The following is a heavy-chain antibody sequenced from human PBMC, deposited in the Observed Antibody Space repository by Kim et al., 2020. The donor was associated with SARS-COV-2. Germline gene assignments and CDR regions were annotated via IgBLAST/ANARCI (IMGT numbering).Heavy chain of an antibody. CDR2: ISSSSSYI. D-gene: IGHD5-12*01. Sequence: GGSLRLSCAASGFTFSSYSMNWVRQAPGKGLEWVSSISSSSSYIYYADSVKGRFTISRDNAKNSLYLQMNSLRAEDTAVYYCARQPRGYSGYVDYWGQGTLVTVSS. CDR1: GFTFSSYS. V-gene: IGHV3-21*01. CDR3: ARQPRGYSGYVDY. J-gene: IGHJ4*02.